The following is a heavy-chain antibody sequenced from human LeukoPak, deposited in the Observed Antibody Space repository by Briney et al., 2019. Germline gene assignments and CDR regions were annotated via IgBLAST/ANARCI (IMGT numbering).Heavy chain of an antibody. D-gene: IGHD2-15*01. V-gene: IGHV3-23*01. CDR2: IIDVGGT. CDR3: ARDYCRGGNCPLPFFGS. Sequence: GGSLRLSCAVSGSTLTEHAWSWVRQAPGEGLEWVSGIIDVGGTYYADSVKGRFTISRDSSKNTLYLQMNNLRAEDTATYYCARDYCRGGNCPLPFFGSWGQGTLVTVSS. CDR1: GSTLTEHA. J-gene: IGHJ4*02.